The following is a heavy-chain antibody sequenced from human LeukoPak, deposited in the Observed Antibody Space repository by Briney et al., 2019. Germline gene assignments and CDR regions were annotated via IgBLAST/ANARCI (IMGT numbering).Heavy chain of an antibody. D-gene: IGHD3-10*01. CDR1: GFTFSSYA. V-gene: IGHV3-23*01. Sequence: TGGSLRLSCAASGFTFSSYAMSWVRQAPGKGLEWVSAISGSGGSTYYADSVKGRFTISRDNSKNTLYLQMNSLRAEDTAVYYCAKGGITMVRGVIITYYYYGMDVWGQGTTVTVSS. CDR2: ISGSGGST. J-gene: IGHJ6*02. CDR3: AKGGITMVRGVIITYYYYGMDV.